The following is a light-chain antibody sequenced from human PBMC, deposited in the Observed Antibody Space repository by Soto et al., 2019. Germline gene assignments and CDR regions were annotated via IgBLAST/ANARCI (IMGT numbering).Light chain of an antibody. V-gene: IGLV2-23*02. Sequence: QSALRQPASVSGSPGQSITISCTGTSSDVGSYNLVSWYQQHPGKAPKLMIYEVIKRPSGVSNRFSGSKSGNTASLTISGLQAEDEADYYCCSYAGSSTLVFGGGTKLTVL. CDR1: SSDVGSYNL. CDR3: CSYAGSSTLV. CDR2: EVI. J-gene: IGLJ3*02.